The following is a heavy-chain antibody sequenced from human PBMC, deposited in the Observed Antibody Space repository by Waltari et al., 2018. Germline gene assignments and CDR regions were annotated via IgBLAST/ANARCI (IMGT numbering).Heavy chain of an antibody. CDR1: GFTFSNYA. CDR2: ISGSGDTI. CDR3: ARLTTSVGLF. D-gene: IGHD4-17*01. Sequence: EVQLLESGGGLVQPGGSLRLSCAAAGFTFSNYAMTWVRQAPGKGLEWVSAISGSGDTIYYADSVKGRFTISRDNSKNTLYLQMNSLRAEDTAVYHCARLTTSVGLFWGQGTLVTVSS. V-gene: IGHV3-23*01. J-gene: IGHJ4*02.